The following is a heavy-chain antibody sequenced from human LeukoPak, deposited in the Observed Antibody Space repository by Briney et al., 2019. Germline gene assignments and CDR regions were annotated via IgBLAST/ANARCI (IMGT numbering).Heavy chain of an antibody. D-gene: IGHD6-13*01. CDR1: GYTFTDYY. V-gene: IGHV1-2*02. CDR3: ARDGEAAAVTNWFDP. Sequence: ASVRVSCKASGYTFTDYYMHWVRRAPGQGLEWMGWINPNSGGTNYAQKFQGRVTMTRDTSITTAYMELSRLTSDDTAVYFCARDGEAAAVTNWFDPWGQGTLVAVSS. CDR2: INPNSGGT. J-gene: IGHJ5*02.